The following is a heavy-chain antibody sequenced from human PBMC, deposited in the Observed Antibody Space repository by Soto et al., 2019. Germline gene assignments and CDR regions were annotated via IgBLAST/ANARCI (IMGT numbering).Heavy chain of an antibody. Sequence: PSETLFLTCTVSGGSISSYYWSWIRQPPGKGLEWIGYIYYSGSTNYNPSLKSRVTISVDTSKNQFSLKLSSVTAADTAVYYCARGQQLEKGILDYWGQGTLVTVSS. CDR2: IYYSGST. CDR3: ARGQQLEKGILDY. V-gene: IGHV4-59*01. CDR1: GGSISSYY. D-gene: IGHD6-13*01. J-gene: IGHJ4*02.